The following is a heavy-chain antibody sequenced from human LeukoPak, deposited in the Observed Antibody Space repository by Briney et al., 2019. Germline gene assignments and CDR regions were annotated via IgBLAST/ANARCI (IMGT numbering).Heavy chain of an antibody. CDR1: GFTVSSNY. V-gene: IGHV3-66*01. J-gene: IGHJ3*02. Sequence: GGSLRLSCAASGFTVSSNYMSWVRQAPGKGLEWVSVIYSGGSTYYADSVKGRFTISRDNSKNTLYLQMTSLRAEDTAVYYCARAPMPHAFDIWGQGTMVTVSS. CDR3: ARAPMPHAFDI. D-gene: IGHD2-2*01. CDR2: IYSGGST.